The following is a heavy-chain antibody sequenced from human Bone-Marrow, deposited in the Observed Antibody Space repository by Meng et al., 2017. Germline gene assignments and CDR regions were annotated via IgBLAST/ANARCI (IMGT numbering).Heavy chain of an antibody. CDR3: AGGYDILTGYFFDY. Sequence: LRLSCTVSGGSISSYYWSWIRQPPGKGLEWIGYTYYSGSTNYNPSLKSRVTISVDTSKDQFSRKLSSVTAADTAVYYCAGGYDILTGYFFDYWGQGTLVTVSS. CDR1: GGSISSYY. V-gene: IGHV4-59*01. D-gene: IGHD3-9*01. J-gene: IGHJ4*02. CDR2: TYYSGST.